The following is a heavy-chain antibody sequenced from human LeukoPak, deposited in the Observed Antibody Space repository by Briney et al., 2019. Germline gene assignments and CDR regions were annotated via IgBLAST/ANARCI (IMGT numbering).Heavy chain of an antibody. J-gene: IGHJ6*03. CDR3: ARGGGYSGSYYWLGYYYYYMDV. D-gene: IGHD1-26*01. CDR2: ISVYNGDT. Sequence: ASVKVSCKASGYTFTSYGITWVRQAPGQGLEWMGWISVYNGDTNYAQKLQGRVTMTTDTSTSTAYMELRSLRSDDTAVYYCARGGGYSGSYYWLGYYYYYMDVWGKGTTVTVSS. V-gene: IGHV1-18*01. CDR1: GYTFTSYG.